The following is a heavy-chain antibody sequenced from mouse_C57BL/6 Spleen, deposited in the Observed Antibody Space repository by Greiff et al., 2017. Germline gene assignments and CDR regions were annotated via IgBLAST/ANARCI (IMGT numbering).Heavy chain of an antibody. Sequence: QVQLQQSGPELVKPGASVKISCKASGYAFSSSWMNWVKQRPEKGLEWIGRIYPGDGDTNYNGKFKGKATLTADQSSSTAYMRLSSLTSEDSAVYFCARGELAGRSWFAYWGQGTLVTVSA. V-gene: IGHV1-82*01. CDR1: GYAFSSSW. J-gene: IGHJ3*01. CDR3: ARGELAGRSWFAY. D-gene: IGHD3-3*01. CDR2: IYPGDGDT.